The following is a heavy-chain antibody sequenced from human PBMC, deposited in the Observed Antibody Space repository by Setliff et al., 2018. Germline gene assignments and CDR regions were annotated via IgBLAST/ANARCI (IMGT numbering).Heavy chain of an antibody. CDR1: GYTFFNYD. J-gene: IGHJ5*02. D-gene: IGHD3-10*01. CDR3: TRGWGLWLGQLSTLPFDP. V-gene: IGHV1-8*02. Sequence: ASVKVSCKASGYTFFNYDIIWVRQASGQGFEWLGRITPYSGNTDSAQRFQGRLTMTVNTSISTAYMELTSLRFEDTAIYYCTRGWGLWLGQLSTLPFDPWGQG. CDR2: ITPYSGNT.